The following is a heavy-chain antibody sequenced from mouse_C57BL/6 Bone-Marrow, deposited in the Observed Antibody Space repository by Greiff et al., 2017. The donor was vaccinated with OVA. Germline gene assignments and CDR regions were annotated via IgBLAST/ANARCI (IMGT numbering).Heavy chain of an antibody. CDR3: TRWDGYGPY. V-gene: IGHV1-15*01. J-gene: IGHJ3*01. CDR2: IDPETGGT. D-gene: IGHD2-2*01. CDR1: GYTFTDYE. Sequence: QVQLKESGAELVRPGASVTLSCKASGYTFTDYEMHWVKQTPVHGLEWIGAIDPETGGTAYNQKFKGKAILTADKSSSTAYMELRSLTSEDSAVYYCTRWDGYGPYWGQGTLVTVSA.